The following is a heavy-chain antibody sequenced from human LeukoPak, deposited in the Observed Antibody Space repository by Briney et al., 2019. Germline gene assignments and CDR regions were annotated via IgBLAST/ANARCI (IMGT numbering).Heavy chain of an antibody. CDR1: GFTFSSYA. CDR3: ARPFGIVGATTARDY. D-gene: IGHD1-26*01. J-gene: IGHJ4*02. V-gene: IGHV3-23*01. Sequence: QPGGSLRLSCAASGFTFSSYAKSWVRQAPGKGLEWVSDISGSGGSTYYADSVKGRFTISRDNAKNSLYLQMNSLRAEDTAVYYCARPFGIVGATTARDYWGQGTLVTVSS. CDR2: ISGSGGST.